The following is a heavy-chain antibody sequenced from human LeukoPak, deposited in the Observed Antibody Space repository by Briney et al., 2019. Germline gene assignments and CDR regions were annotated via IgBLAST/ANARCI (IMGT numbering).Heavy chain of an antibody. D-gene: IGHD1-14*01. Sequence: GASVKVSCTASGYTFTSYDINWVRQATGQGLEWMGWMNPNSGNTGYAQKFQERVTITRDMSTSTAYMELSSLRSEDTAVYYCARWSVPDTPILDAFDIWGQGTMVTVSS. V-gene: IGHV1-8*01. CDR1: GYTFTSYD. CDR3: ARWSVPDTPILDAFDI. CDR2: MNPNSGNT. J-gene: IGHJ3*02.